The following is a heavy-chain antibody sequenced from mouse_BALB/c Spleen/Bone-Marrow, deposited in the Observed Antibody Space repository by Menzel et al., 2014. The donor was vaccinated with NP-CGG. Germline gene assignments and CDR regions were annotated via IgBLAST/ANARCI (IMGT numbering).Heavy chain of an antibody. D-gene: IGHD3-2*02. CDR1: GFSLTSYG. CDR3: ARRSQGYAMDC. V-gene: IGHV2-9*02. Sequence: VHLVESGPGLVAPSQSLSITCTVSGFSLTSYGVHWVRQPPGKGLEWLGVIWAGGSTNYNSALMSRLSICKDNSKSXVFLKMNSLQTDDTAMYYCARRSQGYAMDCWGQGTSVTVSS. J-gene: IGHJ4*01. CDR2: IWAGGST.